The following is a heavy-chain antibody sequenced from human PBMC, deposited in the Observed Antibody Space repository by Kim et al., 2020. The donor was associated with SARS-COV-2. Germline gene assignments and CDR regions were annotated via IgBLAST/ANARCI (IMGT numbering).Heavy chain of an antibody. Sequence: SETLSLTCTVSGGSISSYYWSWIRQPPGKGLEWIGYIYYSGSTNYNPSLKSRVTISVDTSKNQFSLKLSSVTAADTAVYYCAREDSGYMGGQFDYWGQGTLVTVSS. V-gene: IGHV4-59*01. D-gene: IGHD5-12*01. J-gene: IGHJ4*02. CDR3: AREDSGYMGGQFDY. CDR2: IYYSGST. CDR1: GGSISSYY.